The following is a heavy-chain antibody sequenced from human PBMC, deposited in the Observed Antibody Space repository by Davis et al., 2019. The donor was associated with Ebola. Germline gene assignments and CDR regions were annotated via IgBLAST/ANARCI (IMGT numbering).Heavy chain of an antibody. V-gene: IGHV4-59*01. CDR3: ARTPQYSSYGSYFDI. Sequence: SETLSLTCTVSGGSISSYYWSWIRQPPGKGLEWIGYIYYSGTTNYSPSLESRVTISRDTSNNQFSLNVNSVTAADTAMYYCARTPQYSSYGSYFDIWGQGALVTVSS. D-gene: IGHD2-15*01. CDR2: IYYSGTT. CDR1: GGSISSYY. J-gene: IGHJ4*02.